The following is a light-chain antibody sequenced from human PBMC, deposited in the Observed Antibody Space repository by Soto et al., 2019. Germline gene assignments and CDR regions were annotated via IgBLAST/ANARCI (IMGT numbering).Light chain of an antibody. CDR3: QQGSNWNQT. CDR1: QTVTTY. CDR2: DSS. Sequence: EIVLTQSPATLSLSRGERATLSCGASQTVTTYLAWYQQKPGQAPRLLIYDSSNRATGIPARFSGGGSGTDFTLSISSLQPEDFAVYYCQQGSNWNQTSGPGTKVDIK. J-gene: IGKJ1*01. V-gene: IGKV3-11*01.